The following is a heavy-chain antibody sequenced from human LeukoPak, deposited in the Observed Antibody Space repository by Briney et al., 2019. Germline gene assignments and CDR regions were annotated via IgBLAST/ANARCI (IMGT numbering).Heavy chain of an antibody. V-gene: IGHV1-69*13. CDR3: ARGPVVVPAAICVGFDY. CDR1: GGTFSSYA. J-gene: IGHJ4*02. Sequence: ASVKVSCKASGGTFSSYAISWVRQAPGQGLEWMGGIIPIFGTANYAQKFQGRVTITADESTSTAYMELSSLRSEDTAVYYCARGPVVVPAAICVGFDYWGQGTLVTVSS. D-gene: IGHD2-2*01. CDR2: IIPIFGTA.